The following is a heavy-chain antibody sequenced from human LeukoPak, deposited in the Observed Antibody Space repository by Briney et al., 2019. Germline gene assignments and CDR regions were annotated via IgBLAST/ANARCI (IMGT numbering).Heavy chain of an antibody. CDR3: ARASSWTNYYYYYMDV. Sequence: PSETLSLTCTVSGGSISSYYWSWIRQPPGKGLEWIGYIYYSGSTNYNPSLKSRVTVSVDTSKNQFSLKLSSVTAADTAVYYCARASSWTNYYYYYMDVWGKGTTVTVSS. CDR1: GGSISSYY. CDR2: IYYSGST. V-gene: IGHV4-59*01. J-gene: IGHJ6*03. D-gene: IGHD6-13*01.